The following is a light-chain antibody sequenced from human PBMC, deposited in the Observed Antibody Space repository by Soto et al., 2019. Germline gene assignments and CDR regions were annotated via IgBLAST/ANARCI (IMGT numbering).Light chain of an antibody. CDR2: ANN. V-gene: IGLV1-40*01. CDR3: QSSDSSLSGNLV. CDR1: SSNIGAGYD. Sequence: QSVLTQPPSVSGAPGQRVTISCSGSSSNIGAGYDVQWYQQLPGTAPKLLIYANNNRPSGVPDRFSGSKSGTSASLAISGLQAEDEADYYCQSSDSSLSGNLVFGGGTQLTVL. J-gene: IGLJ2*01.